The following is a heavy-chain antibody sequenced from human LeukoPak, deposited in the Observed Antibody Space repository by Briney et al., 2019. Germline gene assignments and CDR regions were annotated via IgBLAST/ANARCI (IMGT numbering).Heavy chain of an antibody. CDR2: ISSSSSYI. Sequence: GGSLRLSCAASGFTFSSYSMNWVRLPPGKGLEWVSSISSSSSYIYYADSVKGRFTISRDNAKNSLYLQMNSLRAEDTAVYYCAIVGATSPLGVDYWGQGTLVTVSS. CDR1: GFTFSSYS. D-gene: IGHD1-26*01. V-gene: IGHV3-21*01. CDR3: AIVGATSPLGVDY. J-gene: IGHJ4*02.